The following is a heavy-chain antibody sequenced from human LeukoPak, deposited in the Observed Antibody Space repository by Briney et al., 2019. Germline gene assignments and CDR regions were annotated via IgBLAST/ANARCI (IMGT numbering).Heavy chain of an antibody. D-gene: IGHD6-19*01. CDR1: GGTFNDFY. J-gene: IGHJ5*01. CDR3: ARPGYSSGWYYDS. CDR2: INHTGST. V-gene: IGHV4-34*01. Sequence: SETLSLTCAVYGGTFNDFYWSWIRQPPGKGLEWIGEINHTGSTKVNPSLKRRVTLSFDTSKNQFSLKLNSVTAADTAVYYCARPGYSSGWYYDSWGQGTLVTVSS.